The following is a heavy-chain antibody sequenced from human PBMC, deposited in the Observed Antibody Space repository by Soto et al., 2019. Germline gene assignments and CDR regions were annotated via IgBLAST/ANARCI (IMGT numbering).Heavy chain of an antibody. CDR1: GGSISSGDYY. D-gene: IGHD3-10*01. Sequence: QVQLQESGPGLVKPSQTLSLTCTVSGGSISSGDYYWSWIRQPPGKGLEWIGYIYYSGSTYYNPSLESRALXXXDXSKIQSCLKRSSVTAADAAVYCCASVGGFGATTLDYWGQGTLVTVSS. CDR3: ASVGGFGATTLDY. V-gene: IGHV4-30-4*01. CDR2: IYYSGST. J-gene: IGHJ4*02.